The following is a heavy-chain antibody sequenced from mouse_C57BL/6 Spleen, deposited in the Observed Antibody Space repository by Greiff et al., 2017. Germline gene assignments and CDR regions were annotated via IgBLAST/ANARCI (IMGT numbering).Heavy chain of an antibody. J-gene: IGHJ3*01. CDR2: INPYNGGT. D-gene: IGHD2-3*01. CDR1: GYTFTDYY. CDR3: ARGPIYDGYYLFAY. Sequence: VHVKQSGPVLVKPGASVKMSCKASGYTFTDYYMNWVKQSHGKSLEWIGVINPYNGGTSYNQKFKGKATLTVDKSSSTAYMELNSLTSEDSAVYYCARGPIYDGYYLFAYWGQGTLVTVSA. V-gene: IGHV1-19*01.